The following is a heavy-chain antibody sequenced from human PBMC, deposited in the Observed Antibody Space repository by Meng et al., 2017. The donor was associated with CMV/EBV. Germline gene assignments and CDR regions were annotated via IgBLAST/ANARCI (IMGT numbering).Heavy chain of an antibody. CDR3: ASLIAARERNDY. Sequence: GSLRLSCAGSGITFSIYSMNWLRQAPGKGLEWIGSIYHSGSTYYNPSLKSRVTISVDTSKNQSSLKLSSVTAADTAVYYCASLIAARERNDYWGQGTLVTVSS. J-gene: IGHJ4*02. CDR2: IYHSGST. V-gene: IGHV4-38-2*01. CDR1: GITFSIYS. D-gene: IGHD6-6*01.